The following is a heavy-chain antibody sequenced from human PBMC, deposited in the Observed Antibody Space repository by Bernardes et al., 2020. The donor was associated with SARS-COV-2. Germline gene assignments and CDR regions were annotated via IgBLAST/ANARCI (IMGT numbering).Heavy chain of an antibody. J-gene: IGHJ4*02. CDR1: GYTFTGYY. D-gene: IGHD2-15*01. CDR3: ARGARRGLYCSGGSCFLDY. V-gene: IGHV1-2*04. CDR2: INPNSGCT. Sequence: ASVKVSCKASGYTFTGYYMHWVRQAPGQGLEWMGWINPNSGCTNYAQKFQGWVTMTRDTSISTAYMELSRLRSDDTAVYYCARGARRGLYCSGGSCFLDYWGQGTLVTVSS.